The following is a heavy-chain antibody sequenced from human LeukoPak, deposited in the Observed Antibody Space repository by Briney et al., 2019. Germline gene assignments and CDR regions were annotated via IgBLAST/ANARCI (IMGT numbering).Heavy chain of an antibody. CDR3: ARDRGYSYGYRFVYFDY. J-gene: IGHJ4*02. CDR2: IKSKTDGGTT. CDR1: GFTFSNAW. D-gene: IGHD5-18*01. V-gene: IGHV3-15*01. Sequence: GGSLRLSCAASGFTFSNAWMSWVRQAPGRGLEWVGRIKSKTDGGTTDYAAPVKGRFTISRDDSKNTLYLQMNSLKTEDTAVYYCARDRGYSYGYRFVYFDYWGQGTLVTVSS.